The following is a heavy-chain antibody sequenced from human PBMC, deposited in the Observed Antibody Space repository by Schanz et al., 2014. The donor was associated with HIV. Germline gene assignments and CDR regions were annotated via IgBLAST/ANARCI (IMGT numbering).Heavy chain of an antibody. V-gene: IGHV3-33*05. J-gene: IGHJ6*02. CDR2: ISYDGSSK. CDR1: GFIFSSYG. CDR3: AKDNGWPLASYYGMDV. Sequence: QVQLVESGGGVVQPGRSLRLSCAVSGFIFSSYGMHWVRQAPGKGLEWGAVISYDGSSKYYADSVQGRFTITRDNSKSTLYLQMNSLRAEDTALYYCAKDNGWPLASYYGMDVWGQGTTVTVSS. D-gene: IGHD6-19*01.